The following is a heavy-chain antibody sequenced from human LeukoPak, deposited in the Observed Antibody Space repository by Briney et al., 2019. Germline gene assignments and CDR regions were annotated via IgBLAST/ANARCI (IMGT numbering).Heavy chain of an antibody. V-gene: IGHV4-34*01. CDR2: INHSGRT. J-gene: IGHJ5*02. D-gene: IGHD3-10*01. Sequence: KSSETLSLTCAVYGGSFSGYYWSWIRQTPGKGLEWIGEINHSGRTNYNPSLKSRVTISADTSKNQFSLELRSVTAADTAVYYCARAYYSTSWFPHWGQGALVTVSS. CDR3: ARAYYSTSWFPH. CDR1: GGSFSGYY.